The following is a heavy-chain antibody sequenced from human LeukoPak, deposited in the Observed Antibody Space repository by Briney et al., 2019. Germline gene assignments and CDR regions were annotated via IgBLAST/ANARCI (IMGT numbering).Heavy chain of an antibody. CDR1: GFTFXSXA. J-gene: IGHJ1*01. D-gene: IGHD2-2*01. CDR3: AKNALTEYFQH. CDR2: ISGSGGST. V-gene: IGHV3-23*01. Sequence: GFTFXSXAMSWVRQAPGKGLEWVSAISGSGGSTYYADSVKGRFTISRDNSKNTLYLQMNSLRAEDTAVYYCAKNALTEYFQHWGQGTLVTVSS.